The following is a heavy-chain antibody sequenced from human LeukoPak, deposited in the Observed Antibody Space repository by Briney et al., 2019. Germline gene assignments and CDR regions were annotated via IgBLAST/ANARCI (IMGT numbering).Heavy chain of an antibody. Sequence: KELEGIGSMYYSWCAYYNPSLESRVPISVDTSKKQFSLKLSSVTAADTAVYYCARRGIQLWLGWFDPWGQGTLVTVSS. D-gene: IGHD5-18*01. J-gene: IGHJ5*02. CDR3: ARRGIQLWLGWFDP. V-gene: IGHV4-39*01. CDR2: MYYSWCA.